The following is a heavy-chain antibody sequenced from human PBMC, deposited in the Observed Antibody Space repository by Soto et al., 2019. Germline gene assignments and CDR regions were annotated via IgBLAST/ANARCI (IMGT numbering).Heavy chain of an antibody. CDR3: AKDLIALNGIREPFEM. CDR2: ISGSGDDI. V-gene: IGHV3-23*01. CDR1: GFTFSSYS. Sequence: GGSLRLSCAASGFTFSSYSMNWVRQAPGKGLEWVSSISGSGDDINYADSVRGRFTVSRDNSMNTLFLQMNSLRDDDTAVYYCAKDLIALNGIREPFEMWGRGTQVTVSS. D-gene: IGHD3-3*02. J-gene: IGHJ3*02.